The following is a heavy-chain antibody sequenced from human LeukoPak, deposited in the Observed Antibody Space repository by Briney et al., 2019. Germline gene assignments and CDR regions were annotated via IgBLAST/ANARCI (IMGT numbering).Heavy chain of an antibody. CDR1: GGSFSGYC. CDR2: IHHSGST. V-gene: IGHV4-34*04. Sequence: PSETLSLTCAVYGGSFSGYCRSWIRQPPGKGLGWIGEIHHSGSTNNNPSPKTRGPISVDTSKNQFSLKLSSGTAADTAVYYCARGGPSLLNSIFGVVPRRWFDPWGQGTLVTVSS. CDR3: ARGGPSLLNSIFGVVPRRWFDP. D-gene: IGHD3-3*02. J-gene: IGHJ5*02.